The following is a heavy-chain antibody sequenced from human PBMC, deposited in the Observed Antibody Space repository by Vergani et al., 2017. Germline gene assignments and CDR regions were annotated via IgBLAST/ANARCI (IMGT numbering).Heavy chain of an antibody. V-gene: IGHV4-30-4*08. CDR2: TYYSGST. D-gene: IGHD3-10*01. CDR1: GGSISSGDYY. Sequence: QVQLQESGPGLVKPSQTLSLTCTVSGGSISSGDYYWSWIRQPPGKGLEWIGYTYYSGSTYYNPSLKSRVTISVDTSKNQFFLKLRSVTAADTAVYYCARVGVVRGVSYYYYYYGIDVWGQGTTVTVSS. CDR3: ARVGVVRGVSYYYYYYGIDV. J-gene: IGHJ6*02.